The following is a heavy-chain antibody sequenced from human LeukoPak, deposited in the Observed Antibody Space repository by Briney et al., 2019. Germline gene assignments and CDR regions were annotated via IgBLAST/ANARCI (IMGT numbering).Heavy chain of an antibody. CDR3: ARHGYSYGFDY. Sequence: SETLSLTCAVYGGSFSGYYWSWIRQPPGKGLEWIGYIYYSGSTNYNPSLKSRVTISVETSKNQFSLKLSSVTAADTAVYYCARHGYSYGFDYWGQGTLVTVSS. CDR2: IYYSGST. CDR1: GGSFSGYY. D-gene: IGHD5-18*01. V-gene: IGHV4-59*08. J-gene: IGHJ4*02.